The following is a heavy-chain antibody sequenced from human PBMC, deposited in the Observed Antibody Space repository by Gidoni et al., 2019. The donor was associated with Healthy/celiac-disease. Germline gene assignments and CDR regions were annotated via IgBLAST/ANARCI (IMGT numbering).Heavy chain of an antibody. CDR1: GFTFSSYA. CDR3: AKDDDFWSGQFDY. D-gene: IGHD3-3*01. Sequence: EVQLLESGGGLVQPGGSLRLSCAASGFTFSSYAMRWVRQAPGKGLEWVSAISGSGGSTYYADSVKGRFTISRDNSKNTLYLQMNSLRAEDTAVYYCAKDDDFWSGQFDYWGQGTLVTVSS. J-gene: IGHJ4*02. V-gene: IGHV3-23*01. CDR2: ISGSGGST.